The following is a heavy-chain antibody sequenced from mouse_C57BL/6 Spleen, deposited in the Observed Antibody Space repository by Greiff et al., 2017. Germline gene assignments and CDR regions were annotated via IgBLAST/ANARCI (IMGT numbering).Heavy chain of an antibody. V-gene: IGHV14-3*01. CDR1: GFNIKNTY. CDR3: ARDYSNYGGGWDY. CDR2: IDPANGNT. Sequence: VQLQQSVAELVRPGASVKLSCTASGFNIKNTYMHWVKQRPEQGLEWIGRIDPANGNTKYAPKFQGKAHITADTSSHSAYLQLSSLTSEDTAIYYCARDYSNYGGGWDYWGQGTSVTVSS. D-gene: IGHD2-5*01. J-gene: IGHJ4*01.